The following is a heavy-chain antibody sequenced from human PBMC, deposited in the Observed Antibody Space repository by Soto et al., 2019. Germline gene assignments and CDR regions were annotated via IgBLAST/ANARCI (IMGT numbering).Heavy chain of an antibody. Sequence: SLRLSCAASGFTFSSYSMNWVRQAPGKGLEWVSYISSSSSTIYYADSVKGRFTISRDNAKNSLYLQMNSLRDEDTAVYYCASFWSGYYVDDAFDIWGQGTMVTVSS. CDR3: ASFWSGYYVDDAFDI. J-gene: IGHJ3*02. D-gene: IGHD3-3*01. V-gene: IGHV3-48*02. CDR1: GFTFSSYS. CDR2: ISSSSSTI.